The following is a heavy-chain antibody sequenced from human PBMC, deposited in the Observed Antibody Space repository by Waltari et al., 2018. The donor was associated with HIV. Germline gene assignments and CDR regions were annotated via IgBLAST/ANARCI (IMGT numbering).Heavy chain of an antibody. CDR3: ARHSRGNGSPQN. Sequence: QVQLQESGPGLVKPSATLSLTCTVPGGSISHYYWTWLRHPPGKGLEWIGYIYYSGITNYNPSLKSRVTISLDTSKSQFSLKLSSVTAADTAVYYCARHSRGNGSPQNWGQGTLVTVSS. CDR1: GGSISHYY. V-gene: IGHV4-59*08. J-gene: IGHJ4*02. CDR2: IYYSGIT. D-gene: IGHD1-26*01.